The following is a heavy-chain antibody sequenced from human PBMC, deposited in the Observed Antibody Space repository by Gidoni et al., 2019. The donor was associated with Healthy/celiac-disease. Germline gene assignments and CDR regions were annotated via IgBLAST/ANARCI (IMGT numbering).Heavy chain of an antibody. V-gene: IGHV4-59*01. CDR3: ARADISYYYMDV. Sequence: QVQLQESGPGLVKPSETLSLTCTVPGGSISSYYWSWIRQPPGKGLEWIGYIYYSGSTNYNPSLKSRVTISVDTSKNQFSLKLSSVTAADTAVYYCARADISYYYMDVWGKGTTVTVSS. D-gene: IGHD3-9*01. CDR2: IYYSGST. J-gene: IGHJ6*03. CDR1: GGSISSYY.